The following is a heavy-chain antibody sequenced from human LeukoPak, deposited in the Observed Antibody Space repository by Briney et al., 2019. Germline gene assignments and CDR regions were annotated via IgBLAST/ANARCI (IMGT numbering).Heavy chain of an antibody. J-gene: IGHJ4*02. Sequence: GGSLRLSCAASGFTFSNFLMTRVRQAPGKGPEWVSAISGSGGDTYYADSVKGRFTISRDNSKNTLYLQTNSLRAEGTAVYYCARANGDYGFGYWGQGTLVTVSS. CDR2: ISGSGGDT. CDR3: ARANGDYGFGY. V-gene: IGHV3-23*01. D-gene: IGHD4-17*01. CDR1: GFTFSNFL.